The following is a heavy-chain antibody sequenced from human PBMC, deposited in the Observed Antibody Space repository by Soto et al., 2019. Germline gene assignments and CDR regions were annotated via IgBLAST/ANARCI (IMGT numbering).Heavy chain of an antibody. CDR2: INHSGST. CDR1: GGSFSGYY. J-gene: IGHJ3*02. V-gene: IGHV4-34*01. CDR3: ARFTNGIVGATPDAFDI. D-gene: IGHD1-26*01. Sequence: SETLSLTCAVYGGSFSGYYWSWIRQPPGKGLEWIGEINHSGSTNYNPSLKSRVTISVDTSKNQFSLKLSSVTAADTAVYYCARFTNGIVGATPDAFDIWGQGTMVTVSS.